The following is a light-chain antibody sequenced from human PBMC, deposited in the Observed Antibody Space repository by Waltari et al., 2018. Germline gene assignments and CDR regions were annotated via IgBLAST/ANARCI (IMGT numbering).Light chain of an antibody. CDR2: EVT. Sequence: QSALTQPPSASGSPGQSITISCTGISPDVEGYDPLFWYHQHPGKAPKLLIYEVTKRPSGVPDRFSGSKSDNTASLAVSGLQAEDEADYYCSSYAGGSSLMFGGGTKLTVL. CDR1: SPDVEGYDP. J-gene: IGLJ3*02. CDR3: SSYAGGSSLM. V-gene: IGLV2-8*01.